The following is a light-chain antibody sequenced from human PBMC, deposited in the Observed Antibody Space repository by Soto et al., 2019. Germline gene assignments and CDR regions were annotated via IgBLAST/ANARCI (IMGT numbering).Light chain of an antibody. J-gene: IGLJ3*02. CDR1: SSDVGSYNY. CDR2: DVT. Sequence: QSALTQPASVSGSPGQSITISCTGTSSDVGSYNYVSWYQQHPGKAPKLMIYDVTNRPSGVSNRFSGSKSGNTASLTISGLQADDEADYYCSSYTSSSTPVVFGGGTKVTVL. CDR3: SSYTSSSTPVV. V-gene: IGLV2-14*01.